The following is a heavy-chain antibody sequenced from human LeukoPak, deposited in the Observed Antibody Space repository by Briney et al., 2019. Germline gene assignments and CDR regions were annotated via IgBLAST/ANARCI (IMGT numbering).Heavy chain of an antibody. CDR2: IRRRAYGGAA. V-gene: IGHV3-49*04. CDR3: SRNGLVDFDY. Sequence: GGSLRLSCTTSGFAFDDFAMSWVRQPAGKGLEWVGFIRRRAYGGAAEYAASVKDRFIISRDDSKGVAYLQMNSLKTEDTAVYYRSRNGLVDFDYWGQGSRVIVSP. CDR1: GFAFDDFA. J-gene: IGHJ4*02.